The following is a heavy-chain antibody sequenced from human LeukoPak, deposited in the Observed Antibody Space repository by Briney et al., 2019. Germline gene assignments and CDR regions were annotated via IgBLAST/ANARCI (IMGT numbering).Heavy chain of an antibody. CDR2: ISGSGGST. CDR3: AKKLDYYDSSGYYDNG. D-gene: IGHD3-22*01. Sequence: GGSLRLSCAASGFTFSSYAMSWVRQAPGKGLEWVSAISGSGGSTYYADSVKGRFTISRDNSKNTLYLQMNSLRAEDTAVYYCAKKLDYYDSSGYYDNGWGQGTLVTVSS. CDR1: GFTFSSYA. J-gene: IGHJ4*02. V-gene: IGHV3-23*01.